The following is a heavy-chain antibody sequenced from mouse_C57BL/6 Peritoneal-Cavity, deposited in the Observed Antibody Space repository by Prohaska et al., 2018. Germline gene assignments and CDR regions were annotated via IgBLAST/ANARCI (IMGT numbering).Heavy chain of an antibody. D-gene: IGHD3-2*01. V-gene: IGHV11-2*01. J-gene: IGHJ1*03. CDR2: LNSDCSAI. Sequence: DVQLLETGGGLVQPGGSRGLSCEGSGFTFSGFWMSWVRQTPGKTLEWIGDLNSDCSAIYYAPAINDRFAIFRDNDKVTRDLQISNEPLEDKAAYFSQRYRDRYWYFDVLGTGTTVAASS. CDR3: QRYRDRYWYFDV. CDR1: GFTFSGFW.